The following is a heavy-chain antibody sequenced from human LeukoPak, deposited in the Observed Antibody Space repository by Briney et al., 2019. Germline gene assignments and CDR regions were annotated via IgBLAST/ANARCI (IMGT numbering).Heavy chain of an antibody. CDR1: CYTFTRFG. J-gene: IGHJ4*02. CDR2: IRVTNGDA. V-gene: IGHV1-18*01. Sequence: ASVKVSCKASCYTFTRFGISWVRQAPGQGLEWVGWIRVTNGDANYAQQLQGRVTMTADTSTRTVYMELRSLRSDDTAVYYCARDDYYDSSGDRDYWGQGTLVTVSS. CDR3: ARDDYYDSSGDRDY. D-gene: IGHD3-22*01.